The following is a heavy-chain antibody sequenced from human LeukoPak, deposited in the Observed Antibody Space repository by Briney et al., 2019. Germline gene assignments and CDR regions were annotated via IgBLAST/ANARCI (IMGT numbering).Heavy chain of an antibody. Sequence: GGSLRLSCAASGFTFSSYAMSWVRQAPGKGLEWVSAISGSGGSTYYADSVKGRFTISRDNSKNTLYLQMNSLRAEDTAVYYCASGDYGDYVGSGYFDYWGQGTLVTVSS. CDR2: ISGSGGST. CDR3: ASGDYGDYVGSGYFDY. V-gene: IGHV3-23*01. CDR1: GFTFSSYA. J-gene: IGHJ4*02. D-gene: IGHD4-17*01.